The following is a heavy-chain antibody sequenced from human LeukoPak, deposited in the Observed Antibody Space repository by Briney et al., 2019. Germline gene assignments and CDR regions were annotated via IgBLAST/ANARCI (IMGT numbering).Heavy chain of an antibody. J-gene: IGHJ3*02. V-gene: IGHV3-30*02. CDR3: AEGRLLWFGELLEYDAFDI. Sequence: GGSLRLSCAASGFTFSSYGMHWVRQAPGKGLEWVAFIRYDGSNKYYADSVKGRFTISRDNSKNTLYLQMNSLRAEDTAVYYCAEGRLLWFGELLEYDAFDIWGQGTMVTVSS. D-gene: IGHD3-10*01. CDR2: IRYDGSNK. CDR1: GFTFSSYG.